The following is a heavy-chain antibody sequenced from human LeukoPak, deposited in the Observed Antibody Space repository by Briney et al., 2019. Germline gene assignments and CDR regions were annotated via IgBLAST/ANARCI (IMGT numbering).Heavy chain of an antibody. D-gene: IGHD3-16*01. Sequence: PSETLSLTCTVSGGSIGSYYWSWIRQPPGKGLEWIGSIYYSGSTYYNPSLKSRVTISVDTSKNQFSLKLSSVTAADTAVYYCASPPPRGNDAFDIWGQGTMVTVSS. CDR3: ASPPPRGNDAFDI. CDR1: GGSIGSYY. J-gene: IGHJ3*02. CDR2: IYYSGST. V-gene: IGHV4-59*05.